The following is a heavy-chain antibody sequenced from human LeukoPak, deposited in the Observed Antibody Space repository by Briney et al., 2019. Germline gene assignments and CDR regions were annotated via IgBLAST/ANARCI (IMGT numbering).Heavy chain of an antibody. CDR1: GYTFTSYY. D-gene: IGHD1-1*01. V-gene: IGHV1-8*02. J-gene: IGHJ6*02. CDR2: MNPNSGNT. CDR3: ARGWTFDGMDV. Sequence: ASVKVSCKASGYTFTSYYMHWVRQATGQGLEWMGWMNPNSGNTGYAQKFQGRVTMTRNTSISTAYMELSSLRSEDTAVYYCARGWTFDGMDVWGQGTTVTVSS.